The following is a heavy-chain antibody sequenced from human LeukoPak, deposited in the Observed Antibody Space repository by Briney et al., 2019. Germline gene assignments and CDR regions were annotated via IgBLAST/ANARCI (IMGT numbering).Heavy chain of an antibody. CDR3: ARDITLTRGGTRDY. CDR2: INTDGKTT. CDR1: GFTFSSYW. J-gene: IGHJ4*02. D-gene: IGHD3-10*01. V-gene: IGHV3-74*01. Sequence: GESLTLSCAASGFTFSSYWMYWVRHAPGKGLVWVSRINTDGKTTNYADSVKGRFTISRDNAKNTLYLQMNSLRAEDPAVYYCARDITLTRGGTRDYWGQGTLVTVSA.